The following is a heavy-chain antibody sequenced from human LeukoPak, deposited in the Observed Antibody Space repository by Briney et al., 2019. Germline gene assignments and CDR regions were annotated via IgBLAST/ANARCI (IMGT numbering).Heavy chain of an antibody. CDR1: GFTLRNYA. D-gene: IGHD2-15*01. CDR2: ISIVGENT. V-gene: IGHV3-23*01. CDR3: ANDAATGYDWFDP. Sequence: GGSLRLSCAASGFTLRNYAMSWVRQAPGKGLEWVSTISIVGENTHYADAVKGRFTISRDNSKSTLFLQMSSLRVEDTAVYYCANDAATGYDWFDPWGQGTLVTVSS. J-gene: IGHJ5*02.